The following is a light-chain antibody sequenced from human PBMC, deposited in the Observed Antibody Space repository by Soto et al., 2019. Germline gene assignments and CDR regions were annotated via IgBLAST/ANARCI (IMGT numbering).Light chain of an antibody. CDR3: QQYYSTPRT. CDR1: QSVLYSSNNRNY. J-gene: IGKJ1*01. V-gene: IGKV4-1*01. Sequence: DILMTHSPASLAVSLGERATINCKSSQSVLYSSNNRNYLAWYQQKPGQPPKLLIYWASTRESGVPDRFSGSGSGTDFTLTISSLQAEDVAVYYCQQYYSTPRTFGQGTKVDI. CDR2: WAS.